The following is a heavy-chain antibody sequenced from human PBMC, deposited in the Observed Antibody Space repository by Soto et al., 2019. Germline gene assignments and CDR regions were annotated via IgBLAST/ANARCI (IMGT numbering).Heavy chain of an antibody. J-gene: IGHJ6*02. V-gene: IGHV3-33*01. D-gene: IGHD6-19*01. CDR3: AREGYSSGWFTFGV. Sequence: QVQLVESGGGVVQPGRSLRLSCAASGFTFSSYGMHWVRQAPGKGLEWVAVIWYDGSNKYYADSVKGRFTISRDNSKNTLYLQMNSLRAEDTAVYYCAREGYSSGWFTFGVWGQGTTVTVSS. CDR1: GFTFSSYG. CDR2: IWYDGSNK.